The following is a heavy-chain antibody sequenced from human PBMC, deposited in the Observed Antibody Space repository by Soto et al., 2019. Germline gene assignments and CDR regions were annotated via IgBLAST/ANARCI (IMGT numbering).Heavy chain of an antibody. CDR1: GFTFGDYA. J-gene: IGHJ4*02. CDR2: IRSKAYGGTT. CDR3: TRDPGGATTDY. D-gene: IGHD1-26*01. V-gene: IGHV3-49*03. Sequence: GGSLRLSCTASGFTFGDYAMSWFRQAPGKGLEWVGFIRSKAYGGTTEYAASVKGRFTISRDDSKSIAYLQMNSLKTEDTAVYYCTRDPGGATTDYWGQGTLVTVSS.